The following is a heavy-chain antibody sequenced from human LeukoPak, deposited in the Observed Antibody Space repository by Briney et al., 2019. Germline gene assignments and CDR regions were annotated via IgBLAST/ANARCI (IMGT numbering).Heavy chain of an antibody. V-gene: IGHV1-18*01. D-gene: IGHD6-6*01. CDR1: GYTFTSYG. CDR3: AGRAARLYDAFDI. CDR2: ISAYNGNT. Sequence: ASVKVSCRASGYTFTSYGISWVRQAPGQGLEWMGWISAYNGNTNYAQKLQGRVTMTTDTSTSTAYMELRSLRSDDTAVYYCAGRAARLYDAFDIWGQGTMVTVSS. J-gene: IGHJ3*02.